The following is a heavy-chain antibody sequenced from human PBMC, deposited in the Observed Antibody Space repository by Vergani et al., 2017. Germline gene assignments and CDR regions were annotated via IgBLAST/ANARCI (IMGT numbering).Heavy chain of an antibody. D-gene: IGHD2-21*02. V-gene: IGHV3-74*03. J-gene: IGHJ5*02. CDR1: GCTLGQYW. Sequence: EVQLVESGGGLVQPGGSLRLSCAASGCTLGQYWMHWVRQTPGTGLEWFSRVKSDGNSAMYADSVKGRFTISRDNSKNTLYLEMKSLRVEDTAVYYCARSRCGGACFMSNWLDTRGQGTLVSVSS. CDR3: ARSRCGGACFMSNWLDT. CDR2: VKSDGNSA.